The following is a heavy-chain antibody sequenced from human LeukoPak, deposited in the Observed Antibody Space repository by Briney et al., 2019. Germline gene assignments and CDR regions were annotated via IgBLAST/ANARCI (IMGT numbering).Heavy chain of an antibody. CDR3: ARLRALSGHRGAFDI. J-gene: IGHJ3*02. CDR2: VYYTGNA. D-gene: IGHD5/OR15-5a*01. CDR1: GDSVSNHIYY. V-gene: IGHV4-39*01. Sequence: PSETLSLTCAVSGDSVSNHIYYWDWIRQTPGKGLEWIGAVYYTGNAYYNPSLKSRVTISVDTSDNRFSLHLSSVNAADTAIYYCARLRALSGHRGAFDIWGQGTLVTVSS.